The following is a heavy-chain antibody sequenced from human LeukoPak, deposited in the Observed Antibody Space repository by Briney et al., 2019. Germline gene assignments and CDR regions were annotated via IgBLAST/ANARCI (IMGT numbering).Heavy chain of an antibody. J-gene: IGHJ6*02. Sequence: SETLSLTCTVSGGSISSSSYYWGWIRQPPGKGLEWIGSIYYSGSTYYNPSLKSRVTISVDTSRNQFSLKLSSVTAADTAVYFCESVDTAVAVSGMDVWGQGTRVNVSS. CDR1: GGSISSSSYY. D-gene: IGHD5-18*01. V-gene: IGHV4-39*01. CDR2: IYYSGST. CDR3: ESVDTAVAVSGMDV.